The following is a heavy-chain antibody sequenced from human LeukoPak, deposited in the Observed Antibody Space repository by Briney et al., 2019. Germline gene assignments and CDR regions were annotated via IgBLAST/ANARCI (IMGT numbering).Heavy chain of an antibody. Sequence: PSETLSLTCTVSGGSISSSSYYWGWIRQPPGKGLEWIGSIYYSGSTYYNPSLKSRVTISVDTSKNQFSLKLSSVTAADTAGYYCARIYSIAVAGTWGQGTLVTVSS. CDR3: ARIYSIAVAGT. J-gene: IGHJ5*02. D-gene: IGHD6-19*01. CDR2: IYYSGST. CDR1: GGSISSSSYY. V-gene: IGHV4-39*01.